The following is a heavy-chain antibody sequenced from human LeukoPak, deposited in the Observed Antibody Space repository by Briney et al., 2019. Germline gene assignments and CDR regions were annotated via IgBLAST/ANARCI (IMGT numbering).Heavy chain of an antibody. CDR2: IWYDGSNK. Sequence: GGSLRLSCAASGFTFSSYAMSWVRQAPGKGLEWVAVIWYDGSNKYYADSVKGRFTISRDNSKNTLYLQMNSLRAEDTAVYYCARDNRLATIDYWGQGTLVTVSS. D-gene: IGHD3-9*01. CDR3: ARDNRLATIDY. J-gene: IGHJ4*02. CDR1: GFTFSSYA. V-gene: IGHV3-33*08.